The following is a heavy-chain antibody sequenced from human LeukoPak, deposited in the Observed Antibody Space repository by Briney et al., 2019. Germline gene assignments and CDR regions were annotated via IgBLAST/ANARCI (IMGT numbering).Heavy chain of an antibody. CDR3: ARDESSRDDKNGYQY. Sequence: SETLSLTCSVSGGSITAYYWSWIRQSAAKGLEWIGRIHMSGSTNYKSSLKSRVAMSMDRSKNLLTLELRSATAADTAVYYCARDESSRDDKNGYQYWGRGIMVTVSS. CDR2: IHMSGST. J-gene: IGHJ4*02. CDR1: GGSITAYY. V-gene: IGHV4-4*07. D-gene: IGHD3-22*01.